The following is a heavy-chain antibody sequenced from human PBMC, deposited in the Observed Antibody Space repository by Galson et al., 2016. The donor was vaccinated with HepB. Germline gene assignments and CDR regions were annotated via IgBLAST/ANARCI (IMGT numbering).Heavy chain of an antibody. V-gene: IGHV3-7*03. CDR1: GFTFTDYW. CDR3: ARDKRLWLV. CDR2: IKQDGSEK. Sequence: SLRLSCAASGFTFTDYWMSWVRQAPGKGLEWVASIKQDGSEKYYVDSVKGRFTISRGNAKNSLYLQLNSLRAEDTAVYYCARDKRLWLVWGQGTLVTVSS. J-gene: IGHJ4*02. D-gene: IGHD5-18*01.